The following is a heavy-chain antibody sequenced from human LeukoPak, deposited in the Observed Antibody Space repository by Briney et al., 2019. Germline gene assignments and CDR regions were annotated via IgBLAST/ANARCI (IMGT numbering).Heavy chain of an antibody. Sequence: GASLKISCKASGYSFTSYWIGWVRQMPGKGLEWMGIIYPYDSDTRYSPSFQGQVTISADKSISTAYLQWSNLKASDTAMYYCARSPSGAFDIWGQGTMVTVSS. CDR3: ARSPSGAFDI. CDR1: GYSFTSYW. V-gene: IGHV5-51*01. J-gene: IGHJ3*02. CDR2: IYPYDSDT.